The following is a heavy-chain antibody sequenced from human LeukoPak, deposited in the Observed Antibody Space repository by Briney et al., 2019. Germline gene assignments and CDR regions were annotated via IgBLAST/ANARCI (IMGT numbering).Heavy chain of an antibody. Sequence: GASVKVSCKASGYTFTSYDINWVRQAPGQGLEWMGWMNPNSGNTGYAQKFQGRVTMTRNTSISTAYMELSSLRSEDAAVYYCARGFREARKRQHWFDPWGQGTLVTVSS. J-gene: IGHJ5*02. CDR2: MNPNSGNT. CDR1: GYTFTSYD. CDR3: ARGFREARKRQHWFDP. D-gene: IGHD1-1*01. V-gene: IGHV1-8*01.